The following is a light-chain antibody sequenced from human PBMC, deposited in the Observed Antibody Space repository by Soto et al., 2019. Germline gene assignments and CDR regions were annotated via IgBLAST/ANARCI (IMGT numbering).Light chain of an antibody. CDR3: QSYDSSLSGPYYV. J-gene: IGLJ1*01. Sequence: QSVLTQPPSVSGAPGQRVTISCTGSSSNIGAGYDVHWYQQLPGTAPKLLIYGNSDRPSGVPDRFSGSKSGTSASLAITGLQAEDEADYYCQSYDSSLSGPYYVFCTGTKVTVL. CDR1: SSNIGAGYD. CDR2: GNS. V-gene: IGLV1-40*01.